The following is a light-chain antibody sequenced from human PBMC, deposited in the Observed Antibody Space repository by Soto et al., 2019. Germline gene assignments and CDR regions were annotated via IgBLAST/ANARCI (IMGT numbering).Light chain of an antibody. V-gene: IGKV3-11*01. CDR2: DAS. CDR1: QSVGNF. J-gene: IGKJ4*01. Sequence: EVIFTHSPGAVSVGAGLRACLSFRASQSVGNFLAWYQQKPGQAPRLLIYDASNRATGIPARFSGSGSGTDFTLIISSLEPEDFAVYYCQQRSVWLTFGGGTKLDNK. CDR3: QQRSVWLT.